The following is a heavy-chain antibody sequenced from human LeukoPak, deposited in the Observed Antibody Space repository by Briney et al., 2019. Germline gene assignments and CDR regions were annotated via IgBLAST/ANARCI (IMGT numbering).Heavy chain of an antibody. CDR2: ISSSSSYI. CDR3: ARVLSRDYGSGSYSYYDSSGYYST. Sequence: GGSLRLSCAASGFTFSSYSMNWVRQAPGKGLEWVSSISSSSSYIYYADSVKGRFTISRDNAKNSLYLQMNSLRAEDTAVYYCARVLSRDYGSGSYSYYDSSGYYSTWGQGTLVTVPS. D-gene: IGHD3-22*01. CDR1: GFTFSSYS. V-gene: IGHV3-21*01. J-gene: IGHJ5*02.